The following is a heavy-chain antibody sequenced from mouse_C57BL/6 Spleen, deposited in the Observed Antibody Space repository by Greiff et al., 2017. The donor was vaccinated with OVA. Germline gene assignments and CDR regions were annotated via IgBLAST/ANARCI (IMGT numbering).Heavy chain of an antibody. CDR1: GYTFTDYY. D-gene: IGHD3-3*01. CDR3: GRTRDPYFDY. V-gene: IGHV1-75*01. J-gene: IGHJ2*01. CDR2: IFPGSGST. Sequence: VQLQQSGPELVKPGASVTISCKASGYTFTDYYINWVQQRPGQGLEWIGWIFPGSGSTYYNETFKGMATLTVDTSSSTAYMLLSSLTSDASAVYCAGRTRDPYFDYWGQGTTLTVSS.